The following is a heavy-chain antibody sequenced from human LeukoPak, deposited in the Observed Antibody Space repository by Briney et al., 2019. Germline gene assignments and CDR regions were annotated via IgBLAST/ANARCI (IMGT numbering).Heavy chain of an antibody. D-gene: IGHD5-24*01. CDR1: GSIFSDYA. J-gene: IGHJ5*02. V-gene: IGHV3-23*01. Sequence: GGSLRLSCAASGSIFSDYAMSWVRQAPGKGPEWVSAISGSGGNTYYTDAVKGRLTISRDNSKNTLNLQMDNLRVEDTAVYYCARTLRDGCNQRWFDPWGQGTLVIVSS. CDR2: ISGSGGNT. CDR3: ARTLRDGCNQRWFDP.